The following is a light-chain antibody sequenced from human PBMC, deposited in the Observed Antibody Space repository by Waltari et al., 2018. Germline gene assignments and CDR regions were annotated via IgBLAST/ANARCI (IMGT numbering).Light chain of an antibody. V-gene: IGKV1-9*01. CDR2: AAS. CDR1: QGISRY. J-gene: IGKJ3*01. Sequence: DIQVTKSPSSLSASVGERVTIACRARQGISRYLAGYQQTPGKDPKLLIYAASTLQSGVPSRFSGSGSGTDFTLTISILQPEDFATYYCQQLNSYPDTFGPGTKVDIK. CDR3: QQLNSYPDT.